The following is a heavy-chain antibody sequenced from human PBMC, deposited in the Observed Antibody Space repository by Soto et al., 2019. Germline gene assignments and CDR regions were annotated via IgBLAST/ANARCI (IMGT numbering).Heavy chain of an antibody. Sequence: SETLSLTCTVSGGSISNFYWSWIRQPPGKGLEWIGYIYNGGRTTYNPSLKNRVTISVDTSKNQFSLKLSSVTAADTAMYYCARRRALIVGTTLLYFFDYWGQGTLVTVSS. CDR2: IYNGGRT. J-gene: IGHJ4*02. V-gene: IGHV4-59*01. D-gene: IGHD1-26*01. CDR1: GGSISNFY. CDR3: ARRRALIVGTTLLYFFDY.